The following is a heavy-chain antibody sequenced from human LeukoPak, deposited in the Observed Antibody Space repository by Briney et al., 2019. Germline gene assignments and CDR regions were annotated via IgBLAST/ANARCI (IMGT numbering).Heavy chain of an antibody. CDR2: ISYDGRNK. D-gene: IGHD3-10*01. CDR1: GFTFSYYG. V-gene: IGHV3-30*18. Sequence: GGSLRLSCAASGFTFSYYGMHWVRQAPGRGLEWVAVISYDGRNKYHADSVKGRFTISRDNAKNTLYLQMNSLRAEDTAVYYCAKDLIGGFDYWGQGTLVTVSS. CDR3: AKDLIGGFDY. J-gene: IGHJ4*02.